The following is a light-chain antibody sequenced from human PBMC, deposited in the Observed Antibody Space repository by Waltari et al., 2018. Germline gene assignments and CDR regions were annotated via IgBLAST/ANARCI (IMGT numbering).Light chain of an antibody. J-gene: IGLJ3*02. V-gene: IGLV1-44*01. Sequence: QSVLTQPPSVSGTPGQRVTISCSGSFSNIGSNSVNWYQQLPGTSPRLLIYNTNQGPSGVPNRFSASKSGTSAPLAITGLQSEDEAYYYCAAWDDSLGAVFGGGTKLTVL. CDR1: FSNIGSNS. CDR3: AAWDDSLGAV. CDR2: NTN.